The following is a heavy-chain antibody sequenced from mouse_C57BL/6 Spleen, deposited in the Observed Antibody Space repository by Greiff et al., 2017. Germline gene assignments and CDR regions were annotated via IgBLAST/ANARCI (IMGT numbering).Heavy chain of an antibody. CDR1: GFSLTSYG. CDR3: AIITTVEAY. CDR2: IWRGGST. J-gene: IGHJ3*01. V-gene: IGHV2-2*01. Sequence: VQLVESGPGLVQPSQSLSITCTVSGFSLTSYGVHWVRQSPGKGLEWLGVIWRGGSTDYNAAFISRLSISKDNSTSQVFFKMNSLQADDTAIYYCAIITTVEAYWGQGTLVTVSA. D-gene: IGHD1-1*01.